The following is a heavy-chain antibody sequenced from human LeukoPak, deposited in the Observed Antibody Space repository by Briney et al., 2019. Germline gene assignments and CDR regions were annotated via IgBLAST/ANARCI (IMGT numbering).Heavy chain of an antibody. D-gene: IGHD5-18*01. CDR3: ARDQYSYAHAAH. V-gene: IGHV3-66*01. CDR1: GFTFRDSA. Sequence: GGSLRLSCAASGFTFRDSAMSWVRQAPGKGLEWVSVIYSGGTTYYADSVKGRFTISRDNSKNTLHLQMNSLRAEDTAVYYCARDQYSYAHAAHWGQGTLVTVSS. J-gene: IGHJ4*02. CDR2: IYSGGTT.